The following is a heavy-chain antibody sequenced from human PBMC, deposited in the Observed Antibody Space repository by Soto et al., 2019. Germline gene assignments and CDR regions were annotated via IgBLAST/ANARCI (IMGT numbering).Heavy chain of an antibody. Sequence: LSLNCAASGFTFSSYGMHWVHQAPGKGLEWVAVIWYDGSNKYYADSVKGRFTISRDNSKNKLYLQMNSLRAEDTAVYYCARDWMPVVREGTFDYWGQGTLVTVSS. CDR2: IWYDGSNK. CDR1: GFTFSSYG. J-gene: IGHJ4*02. D-gene: IGHD3-10*01. V-gene: IGHV3-33*01. CDR3: ARDWMPVVREGTFDY.